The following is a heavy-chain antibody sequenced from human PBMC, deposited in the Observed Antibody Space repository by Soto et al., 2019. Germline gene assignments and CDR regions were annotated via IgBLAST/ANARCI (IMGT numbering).Heavy chain of an antibody. CDR3: AKGGVGSTANAFDI. J-gene: IGHJ3*02. D-gene: IGHD1-26*01. CDR2: ISYDGSNK. CDR1: GFTFRSYG. Sequence: QVQLVESGGGVVQPGRSLRLSCAASGFTFRSYGMHWVRQAPAKGVEWVAVISYDGSNKYYADSVKGRFTISRDNSKNTLYLQMNSLRAEDTAVYYCAKGGVGSTANAFDIWGQGTMVTVSS. V-gene: IGHV3-30*18.